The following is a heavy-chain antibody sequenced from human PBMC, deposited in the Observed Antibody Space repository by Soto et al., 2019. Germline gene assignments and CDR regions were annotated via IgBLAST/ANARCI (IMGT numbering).Heavy chain of an antibody. D-gene: IGHD6-19*01. J-gene: IGHJ3*02. Sequence: SETLSLTCTVSGGSISSGGYYWSWIRQHPGKGLEWIGYIYYSGSTYYNPSLKSRVTISVDTSKNQFSLKLSSVTAADTAVYYCARVRSSGLYYDAFDIWGQGTMVT. CDR2: IYYSGST. CDR3: ARVRSSGLYYDAFDI. V-gene: IGHV4-31*03. CDR1: GGSISSGGYY.